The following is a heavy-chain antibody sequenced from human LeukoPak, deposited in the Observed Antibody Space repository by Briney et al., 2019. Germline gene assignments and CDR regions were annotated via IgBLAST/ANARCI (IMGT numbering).Heavy chain of an antibody. CDR3: ARAGGIYDFWSGYYPSNFDY. Sequence: SETLSLTCTVSGGSISSYYWSWIRQPPGKGLEWLGYIDYSGSTNYNPSLKSRVTISVDTSKNQFSLKLSSVTAADTAVYYCARAGGIYDFWSGYYPSNFDYWGQGTLVTVSS. D-gene: IGHD3-3*01. J-gene: IGHJ4*02. CDR1: GGSISSYY. V-gene: IGHV4-59*01. CDR2: IDYSGST.